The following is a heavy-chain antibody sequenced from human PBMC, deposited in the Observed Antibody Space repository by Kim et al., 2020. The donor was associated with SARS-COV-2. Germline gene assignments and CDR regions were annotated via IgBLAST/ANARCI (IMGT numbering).Heavy chain of an antibody. Sequence: YAQKSQGRVTITAGESTSTAYMELSSLRSEDTAVYYCASSTHSSSWYVDYWGQGTLVTVSS. V-gene: IGHV1-69*01. J-gene: IGHJ4*02. CDR3: ASSTHSSSWYVDY. D-gene: IGHD6-13*01.